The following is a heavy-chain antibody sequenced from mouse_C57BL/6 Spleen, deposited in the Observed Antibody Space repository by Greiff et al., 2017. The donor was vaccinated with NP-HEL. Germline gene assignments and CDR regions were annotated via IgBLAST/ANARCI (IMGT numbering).Heavy chain of an antibody. D-gene: IGHD2-3*01. Sequence: EVQLQQSGAELARPGASVKLSCTASGFNIKDYYMHWVKQRPEQGLEWIGRIDPEDGDTEYAPKFQGKATMTADTSSNTAYLQLSSLTSEDTAVYYCTTDGNSAWFAYWGQGTLVTVSA. V-gene: IGHV14-1*01. CDR3: TTDGNSAWFAY. CDR2: IDPEDGDT. J-gene: IGHJ3*01. CDR1: GFNIKDYY.